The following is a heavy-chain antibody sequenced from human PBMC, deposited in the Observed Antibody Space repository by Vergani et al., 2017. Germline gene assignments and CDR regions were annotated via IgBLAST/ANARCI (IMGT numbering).Heavy chain of an antibody. CDR2: ISASDGNT. J-gene: IGHJ3*02. CDR3: ARVGRSAVAGTFSAFDM. D-gene: IGHD6-19*01. Sequence: EVQLLESGGALVQPGKSLRLSCAASGFIFSSYAMTWVRQAPGKGLEWVSSISASDGNTYYADSVKGRVTISRDKSKNTLYLQMNSLRAEDTAVYYCARVGRSAVAGTFSAFDMWGQGTMVTVSS. CDR1: GFIFSSYA. V-gene: IGHV3-23*01.